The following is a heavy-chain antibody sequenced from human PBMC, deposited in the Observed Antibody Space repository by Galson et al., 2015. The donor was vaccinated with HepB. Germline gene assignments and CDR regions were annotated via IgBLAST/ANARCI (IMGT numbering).Heavy chain of an antibody. D-gene: IGHD2-15*01. Sequence: SLRLSCAASGFTLSHYAIHWVRQAPGKGLEWLSVVSYNGNFNSHGESIKGRFTISRENSKNEVYLQMSSLTSEDTAVYYCVREGGVVGANPLGELDYWGQGTLVIVSS. CDR1: GFTLSHYA. CDR3: VREGGVVGANPLGELDY. J-gene: IGHJ4*02. V-gene: IGHV3-30*03. CDR2: VSYNGNFN.